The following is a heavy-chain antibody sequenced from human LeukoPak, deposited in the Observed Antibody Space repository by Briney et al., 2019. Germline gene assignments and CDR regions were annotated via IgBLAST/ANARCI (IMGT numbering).Heavy chain of an antibody. CDR1: GFTFSTSW. CDR2: INQGGSVK. V-gene: IGHV3-7*01. J-gene: IGHJ4*02. D-gene: IGHD5-12*01. Sequence: GGSLRLSCATSGFTFSTSWVHWVRQAPGKGLEWVANINQGGSVKYYVDSVKGRFTISRDDAKNSLYVQMNSLRDEDTAVYYCARVGYSGWNLEYWGQGTLVTVSS. CDR3: ARVGYSGWNLEY.